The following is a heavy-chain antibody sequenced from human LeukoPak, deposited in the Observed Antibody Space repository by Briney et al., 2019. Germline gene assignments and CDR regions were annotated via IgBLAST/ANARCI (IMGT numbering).Heavy chain of an antibody. CDR3: ARGVGSSWPGWFDP. D-gene: IGHD6-13*01. Sequence: GGSLRLSCAASGFTFSNYELNWVRQAPGKGLEWVSYISHSSRTIYSADSVKGRFTISRDNAKNSLYLQMNSLRAEDTAVYYCARGVGSSWPGWFDPWGQGTLVTVSS. V-gene: IGHV3-48*03. CDR1: GFTFSNYE. J-gene: IGHJ5*02. CDR2: ISHSSRTI.